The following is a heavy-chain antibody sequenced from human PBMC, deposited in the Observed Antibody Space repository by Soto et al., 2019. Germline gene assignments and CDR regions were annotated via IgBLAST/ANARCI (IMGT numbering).Heavy chain of an antibody. Sequence: QVQLVQSGAEVKKPGSSVKVSCKASGGTFSSYTISWVRQAPGQGLEWMGRIIPILGIANYAQKFQGRVTITADKSTSTAYMELSSLRSEDTAVYYCASDMYYGSSYSDYWGQGTLVTVSS. CDR3: ASDMYYGSSYSDY. CDR1: GGTFSSYT. D-gene: IGHD3-10*01. V-gene: IGHV1-69*02. J-gene: IGHJ4*02. CDR2: IIPILGIA.